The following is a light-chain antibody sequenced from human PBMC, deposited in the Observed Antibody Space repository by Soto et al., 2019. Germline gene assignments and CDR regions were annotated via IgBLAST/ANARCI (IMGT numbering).Light chain of an antibody. CDR2: GNS. CDR1: SSNIGAGYD. CDR3: QSYDSSLSAHYV. V-gene: IGLV1-40*01. J-gene: IGLJ1*01. Sequence: QSVLTQPPSASGAPGQRVTISCTGSSSNIGAGYDVHWYQQLPGTAPKLLIYGNSNRPSGVPDRFSGSESGTSASLAITGRQAEYEADDYCQSYDSSLSAHYVFGPGTKLTVL.